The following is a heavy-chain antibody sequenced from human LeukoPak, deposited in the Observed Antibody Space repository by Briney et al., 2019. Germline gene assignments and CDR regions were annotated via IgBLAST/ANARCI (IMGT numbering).Heavy chain of an antibody. D-gene: IGHD1-26*01. V-gene: IGHV6-1*01. J-gene: IGHJ6*02. CDR2: TYYRSKWYN. CDR3: ARHTIVITSSNYYYYFAMDV. CDR1: GDSISNNSAA. Sequence: SQTLSLTCAISGDSISNNSAAWNWIRQSPSRGLEWLGRTYYRSKWYNDYTVSVKSRITFNPDTPKNQFSLHLNSVTPEDTAVYYCARHTIVITSSNYYYYFAMDVWGQGTTVTVSS.